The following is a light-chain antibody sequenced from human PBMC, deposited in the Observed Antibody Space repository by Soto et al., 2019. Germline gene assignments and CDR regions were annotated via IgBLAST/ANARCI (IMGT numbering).Light chain of an antibody. CDR2: EVS. V-gene: IGLV2-8*01. CDR1: SSDVGGHNF. CDR3: SSYAGSNNWV. Sequence: QSVLTQPPSASGSPGQSVTISCTGTSSDVGGHNFVSWYQQHPGKAPKLMIYEVSKRPSGVPDRFSGSKSGNTASLTVSGLQAEDEADYYCSSYAGSNNWVFGGGTQLTVL. J-gene: IGLJ3*02.